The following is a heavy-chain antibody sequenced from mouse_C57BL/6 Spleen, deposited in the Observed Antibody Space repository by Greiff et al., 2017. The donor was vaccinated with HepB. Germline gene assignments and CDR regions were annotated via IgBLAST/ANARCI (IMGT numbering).Heavy chain of an antibody. CDR1: GYTFTSYW. CDR3: ARNDDGYPSFAY. Sequence: VQLQQPGAELVRPGSSVKLSCKASGYTFTSYWMHWVKQRPIQGLEWIGNIDPSDSETHYNQKFKDKATLTVDKSSSTAYMQLSSLTSEDSAVYYCARNDDGYPSFAYWGQGTLVTVSA. CDR2: IDPSDSET. J-gene: IGHJ3*01. V-gene: IGHV1-52*01. D-gene: IGHD2-3*01.